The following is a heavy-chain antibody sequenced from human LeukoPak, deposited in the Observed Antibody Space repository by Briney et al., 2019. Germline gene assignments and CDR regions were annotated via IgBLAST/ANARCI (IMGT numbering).Heavy chain of an antibody. CDR1: GFTFSSYS. V-gene: IGHV3-30*03. D-gene: IGHD3-22*01. Sequence: GGSLRLSCAASGFTFSSYSMKWVRQAPGKGLEGGAVISYDGSNKYYADSVKGRFTISRDNAKNSLYLQMNSLRAEDTAVYYCARGRSYYYDSSGYCVDYWGQGTLVTVSS. CDR3: ARGRSYYYDSSGYCVDY. J-gene: IGHJ4*02. CDR2: ISYDGSNK.